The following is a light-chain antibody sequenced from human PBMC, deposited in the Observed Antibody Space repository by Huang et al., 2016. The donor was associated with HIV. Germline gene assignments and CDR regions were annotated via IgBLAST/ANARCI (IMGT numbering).Light chain of an antibody. CDR1: QSLFFSSNKRSY. V-gene: IGKV4-1*01. J-gene: IGKJ4*01. CDR2: WAP. Sequence: DIVLTQSPDSLTVSLGERATINCRSSQSLFFSSNKRSYLAWYQKKPGQPPKLVISWAPARESGVPDRVSGSGSETHFTLTINSLQAEDVAVYYCQQYYHNPLTFGGGTKVEI. CDR3: QQYYHNPLT.